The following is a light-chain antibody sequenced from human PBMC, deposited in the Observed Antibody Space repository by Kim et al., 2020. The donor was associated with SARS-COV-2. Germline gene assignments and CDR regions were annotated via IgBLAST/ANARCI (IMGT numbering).Light chain of an antibody. CDR3: SSFASRTTWV. CDR2: DVA. Sequence: GQSITISCTGTSSDVGGYNYVSWYQQHPGRAPNLMIYDVAKRPSGVSNRFSGSKSGNTASLTISGLQVEDEADYYCSSFASRTTWVFGGGTQLTVL. CDR1: SSDVGGYNY. J-gene: IGLJ3*02. V-gene: IGLV2-14*03.